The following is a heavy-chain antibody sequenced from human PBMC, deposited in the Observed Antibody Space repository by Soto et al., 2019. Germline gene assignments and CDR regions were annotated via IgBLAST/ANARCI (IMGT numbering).Heavy chain of an antibody. CDR1: GASITSPNYW. J-gene: IGHJ4*02. CDR2: VYSSGST. Sequence: PSETLSLTCPVSGASITSPNYWWGWIRQPPGKGLEWVATVYSSGSTFYNPSLKSRVTISLDTSKNQFSLKLSSVTSEDTAVYYCARGASKLDYWGQGALVTVSS. CDR3: ARGASKLDY. V-gene: IGHV4-39*01.